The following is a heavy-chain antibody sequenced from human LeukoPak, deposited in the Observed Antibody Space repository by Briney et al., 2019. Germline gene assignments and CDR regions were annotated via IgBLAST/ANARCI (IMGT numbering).Heavy chain of an antibody. CDR2: INHSGST. D-gene: IGHD3-16*02. CDR3: ARGPEYDYVWGSYHFGWFDP. V-gene: IGHV4-34*01. CDR1: GGSFSGYY. J-gene: IGHJ5*02. Sequence: SETLSLTCAVYGGSFSGYYWSWIRQPPGKGLEWIGEINHSGSTNYNPSLKSRVTISVDTSKNQFSLKLSSVTAADTAVYYCARGPEYDYVWGSYHFGWFDPWGQGTLVTVSS.